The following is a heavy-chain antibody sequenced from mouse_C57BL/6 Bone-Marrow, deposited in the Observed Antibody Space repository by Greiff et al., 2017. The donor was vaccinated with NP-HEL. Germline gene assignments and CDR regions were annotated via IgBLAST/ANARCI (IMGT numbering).Heavy chain of an antibody. J-gene: IGHJ3*01. D-gene: IGHD2-14*01. CDR2: IYPRSGNT. CDR1: GYTFTSYG. Sequence: QVQLQQSGAELARPGASVKLSCKASGYTFTSYGISWVKQRTGQGLEWIGEIYPRSGNTYYNEKFKGKATMTADISSSTAYMELRSLTSEDSAVYFCARYRWPPFAYWGQGTLVTVSA. V-gene: IGHV1-81*01. CDR3: ARYRWPPFAY.